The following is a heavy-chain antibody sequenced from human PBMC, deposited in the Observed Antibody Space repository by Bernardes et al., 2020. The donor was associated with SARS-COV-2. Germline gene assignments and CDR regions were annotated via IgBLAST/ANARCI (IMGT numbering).Heavy chain of an antibody. V-gene: IGHV1-58*02. CDR1: GFTFTSSA. CDR3: AADLGYCGGDCFDP. Sequence: SVKVSCKASGFTFTSSAMQWVRQARGQRLEWIGWIVVGSGNTNYAQKFQERVTITRDMSTSTAYMELSSLRSEDTAVYYCAADLGYCGGDCFDPWGQGTLVTVSS. J-gene: IGHJ5*02. D-gene: IGHD2-21*01. CDR2: IVVGSGNT.